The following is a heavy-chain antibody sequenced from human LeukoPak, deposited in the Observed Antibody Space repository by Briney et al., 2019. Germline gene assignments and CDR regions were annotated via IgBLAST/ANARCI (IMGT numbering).Heavy chain of an antibody. CDR3: ARDIVGATTVDY. Sequence: GGSLRLSWAASGIIFGNFWMSWVRQAPGKGLEWVANIIQDGSDKYYAGSVKGRFTISRDNAKNSLYLQMNSLRAEDTAVYYCARDIVGATTVDYWGQGTLVTVSS. CDR1: GIIFGNFW. CDR2: IIQDGSDK. J-gene: IGHJ4*02. D-gene: IGHD1-26*01. V-gene: IGHV3-7*01.